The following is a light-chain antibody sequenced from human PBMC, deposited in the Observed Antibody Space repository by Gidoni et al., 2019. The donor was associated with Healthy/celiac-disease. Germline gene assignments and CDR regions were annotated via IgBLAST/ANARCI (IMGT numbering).Light chain of an antibody. CDR3: QQYGSSPGYT. Sequence: EIVLTQSPGTLSLSPGERATLSCRASQSVSSTYLAWYQQKPGQAPRLLIYGASSRATGIPDRFIGSGSGTDFTLTISRLEPEDFAVYYCQQYGSSPGYTFGQGTKLEIK. CDR1: QSVSSTY. V-gene: IGKV3-20*01. J-gene: IGKJ2*01. CDR2: GAS.